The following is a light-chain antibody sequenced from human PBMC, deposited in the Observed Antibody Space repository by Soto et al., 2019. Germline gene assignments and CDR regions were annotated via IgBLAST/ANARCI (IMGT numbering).Light chain of an antibody. Sequence: EIVMTQSPATLSVSPGERATLSCRASQSVSSNLAWYQQKPGQAPRLLIYGASTRATGIPARFSGSGSGTEFTLTLSSLQSEDFAVYYCQQYNNWPHPFGQGTKLEIK. CDR3: QQYNNWPHP. V-gene: IGKV3-15*01. J-gene: IGKJ2*01. CDR2: GAS. CDR1: QSVSSN.